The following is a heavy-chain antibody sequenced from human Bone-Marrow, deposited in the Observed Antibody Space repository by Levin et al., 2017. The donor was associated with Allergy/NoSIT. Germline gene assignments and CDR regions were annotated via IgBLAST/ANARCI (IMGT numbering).Heavy chain of an antibody. V-gene: IGHV3-23*01. CDR3: AKGAYGSSSRGYYFDH. CDR1: GFTFSSYA. J-gene: IGHJ4*02. Sequence: GESLKISCTASGFTFSSYALSWVRQAPGKGLEWVSTITASGGSTDHGDSVKGRFTISRDNSKNTLYLQMNSLRAEDTALYYWAKGAYGSSSRGYYFDHWGQGVLVTVSS. CDR2: ITASGGST. D-gene: IGHD6-6*01.